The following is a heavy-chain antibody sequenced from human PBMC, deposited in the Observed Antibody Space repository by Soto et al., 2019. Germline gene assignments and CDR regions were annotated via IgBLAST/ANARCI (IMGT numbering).Heavy chain of an antibody. J-gene: IGHJ6*02. D-gene: IGHD2-15*01. V-gene: IGHV4-34*01. CDR2: INHSGST. CDR1: GGSFSGYY. Sequence: TLSLTCAVYGGSFSGYYWSWIRQPPGKGLEWIGEINHSGSTNYNPSLKSRVTISVDTSKNQFSLKLSSVTAADTAVYYCALSGYCSGGSCPPYYYYGMDVWGQGTTVTVSS. CDR3: ALSGYCSGGSCPPYYYYGMDV.